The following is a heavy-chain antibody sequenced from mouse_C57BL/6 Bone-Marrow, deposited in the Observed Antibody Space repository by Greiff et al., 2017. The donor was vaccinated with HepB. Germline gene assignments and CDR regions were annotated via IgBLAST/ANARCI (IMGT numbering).Heavy chain of an antibody. CDR1: GFTFSSYA. J-gene: IGHJ3*01. D-gene: IGHD2-1*01. CDR2: ISDGGSYT. CDR3: ARHEGNYPAWFAY. V-gene: IGHV5-4*03. Sequence: DVKLVESGGGLVKPGGSLKLSCAASGFTFSSYAMSWVRQTPEKRLEWVATISDGGSYTYYPDNVKGRFTISRDNAKNNLYLQMSHLKSEDTAMYYCARHEGNYPAWFAYWGQGTLVTVSA.